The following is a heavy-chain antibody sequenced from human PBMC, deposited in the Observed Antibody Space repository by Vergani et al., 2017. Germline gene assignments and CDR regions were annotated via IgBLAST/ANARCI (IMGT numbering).Heavy chain of an antibody. CDR2: IYYSGST. CDR3: ASYSFREQQLGRGGAFEI. V-gene: IGHV4-39*01. Sequence: QLQLQESGPGLVKPSETLSLTCTVSGGSISSSSYYWGWIRQPPGKGLEWIGSIYYSGSTYYNPSLKSRVTISVDTSKNQFSLKLSSVTAADTAVYYCASYSFREQQLGRGGAFEIWGQGTMVTVSS. D-gene: IGHD6-13*01. CDR1: GGSISSSSYY. J-gene: IGHJ3*02.